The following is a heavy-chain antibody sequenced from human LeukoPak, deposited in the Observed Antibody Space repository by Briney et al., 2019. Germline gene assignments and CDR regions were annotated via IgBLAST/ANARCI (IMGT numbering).Heavy chain of an antibody. CDR1: GGSISSYY. J-gene: IGHJ4*02. CDR2: IVTSGST. Sequence: PSETLSLTCTVSGGSISSYYWSWIRQPPGKGLEWIWLIVTSGSTNYNPSLKSRVTISVDTSKNQFSLKLSSVTAADTAVYYCARQIKYYYDSSGSITPFDYWGQGTLVTVSS. V-gene: IGHV4-4*09. D-gene: IGHD3-22*01. CDR3: ARQIKYYYDSSGSITPFDY.